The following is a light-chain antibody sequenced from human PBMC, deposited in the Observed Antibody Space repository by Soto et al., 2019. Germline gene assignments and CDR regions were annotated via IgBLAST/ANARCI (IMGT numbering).Light chain of an antibody. CDR3: TSYAGSQSWV. CDR1: SSDVGGYNY. J-gene: IGLJ3*02. Sequence: QSALTQPPSASGSPGQSVTISCTGTSSDVGGYNYVSWYQQHPGKAPKLLIYEVSKWPSGVPDRFSGSKSGITASLTVSGLQAEDEADYYCTSYAGSQSWVFGGGTKVTVL. V-gene: IGLV2-8*01. CDR2: EVS.